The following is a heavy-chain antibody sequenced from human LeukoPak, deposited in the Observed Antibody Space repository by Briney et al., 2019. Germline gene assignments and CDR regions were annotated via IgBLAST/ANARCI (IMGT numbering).Heavy chain of an antibody. CDR2: INHFGTS. CDR3: ARGGNVLVVTQKKKKPLDV. CDR1: GESFGGYY. Sequence: WETLSLTCAVSGESFGGYYWTWIRQPPGKGLEWIGEINHFGTSNYNASLKSRVTLSVDTSKRQFSLQLTSLTVADTAVYYCARGGNVLVVTQKKKKPLDVWGQGMLVTVSS. J-gene: IGHJ4*02. V-gene: IGHV4-34*01. D-gene: IGHD3-22*01.